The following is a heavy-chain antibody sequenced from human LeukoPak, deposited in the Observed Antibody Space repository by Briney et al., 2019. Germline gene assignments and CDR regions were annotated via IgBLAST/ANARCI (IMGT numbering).Heavy chain of an antibody. Sequence: GGSLTLSCAASGCVFINYAMTWVRQAPGKGLAWVSAIGGSGTSTYYADSVRGRFTVSRDNSKNTVYLQVNSLRADDTAVYYCAKSVDYGDYGDLDYWGQGTLVTVSS. V-gene: IGHV3-23*01. D-gene: IGHD4-17*01. CDR3: AKSVDYGDYGDLDY. J-gene: IGHJ4*02. CDR2: IGGSGTST. CDR1: GCVFINYA.